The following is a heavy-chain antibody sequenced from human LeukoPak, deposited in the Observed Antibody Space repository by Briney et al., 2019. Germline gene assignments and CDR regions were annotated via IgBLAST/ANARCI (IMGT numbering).Heavy chain of an antibody. Sequence: PGGSLRLSCAASGFTFSSYGMHWVRQALGKGLEWVAVIWYDGSNKYYADSVKGRFTISKDNSKNTLYLQMNSLRAEDTAVYYCARDPSDYYDSSGYPDCWGQGTLVTVSS. CDR2: IWYDGSNK. D-gene: IGHD3-22*01. V-gene: IGHV3-33*01. CDR1: GFTFSSYG. CDR3: ARDPSDYYDSSGYPDC. J-gene: IGHJ4*02.